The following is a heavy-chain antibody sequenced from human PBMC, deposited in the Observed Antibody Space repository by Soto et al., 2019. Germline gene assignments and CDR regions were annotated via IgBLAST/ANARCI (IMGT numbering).Heavy chain of an antibody. CDR2: INHSGST. V-gene: IGHV4-34*01. J-gene: IGHJ4*02. Sequence: PSETLSLTCAVYGGSLSEYYWTWIRQPPGKGLEWIGEINHSGSTYYNPSLKSRVTISVDTSKNQFSLKLTSVTAADTAVYYCARDKITGLFDYWGQGTLVTVSS. CDR1: GGSLSEYY. CDR3: ARDKITGLFDY. D-gene: IGHD2-8*02.